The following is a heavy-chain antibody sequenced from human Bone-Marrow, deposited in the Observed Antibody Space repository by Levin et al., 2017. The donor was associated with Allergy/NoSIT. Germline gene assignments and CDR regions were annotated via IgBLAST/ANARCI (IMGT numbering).Heavy chain of an antibody. CDR2: ISWNSGSI. J-gene: IGHJ5*02. D-gene: IGHD6-19*01. V-gene: IGHV3-9*01. Sequence: PGGSLRLSCAASGFTFDDYAMHWVRQAPGKGLEWVSGISWNSGSIGYADSVKGRFTISRDNAKNSLYLQMNSLRAEDTALYYCAKGHDSSGWYNEFWFDPWGQGTLVTVSS. CDR1: GFTFDDYA. CDR3: AKGHDSSGWYNEFWFDP.